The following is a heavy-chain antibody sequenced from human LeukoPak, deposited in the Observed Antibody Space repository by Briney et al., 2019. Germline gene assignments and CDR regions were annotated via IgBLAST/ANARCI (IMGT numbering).Heavy chain of an antibody. Sequence: SETLSLTCAVYGGTFSGYNWSWIRQSPGKGLEWIGEINHSGSTNYNPSLKSRVTISVDTSKNQFSLKLSSVIAADTAVYYCARTTEGYCSSASCFGFSYSYYMDVWGKGTTVTISS. V-gene: IGHV4-34*01. CDR2: INHSGST. CDR1: GGTFSGYN. D-gene: IGHD2-2*01. J-gene: IGHJ6*03. CDR3: ARTTEGYCSSASCFGFSYSYYMDV.